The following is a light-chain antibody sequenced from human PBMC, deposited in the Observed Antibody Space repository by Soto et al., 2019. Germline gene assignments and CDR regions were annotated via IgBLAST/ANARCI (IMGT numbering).Light chain of an antibody. CDR1: SSDVGGHNY. CDR3: SSYTSSSLYV. V-gene: IGLV2-14*03. J-gene: IGLJ1*01. CDR2: DVS. Sequence: QSALTQPASVSGSPGQSITISCTGTSSDVGGHNYVSWYQQHPGKAPKLMIYDVSNRPSGVSNRFSGSKSGNTASLTISGLQAEDEAAYYCSSYTSSSLYVFGTGTKVTVL.